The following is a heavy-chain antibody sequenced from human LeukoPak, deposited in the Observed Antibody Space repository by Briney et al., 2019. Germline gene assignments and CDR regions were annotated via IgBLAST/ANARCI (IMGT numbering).Heavy chain of an antibody. J-gene: IGHJ4*02. Sequence: PSETLSLTCAVYGGSFSGYYWSWIRQPPGKGLEWIGEINHSGSTNYNPSLKSRVTISVDTSKNQFSLKLSSMTAADTAVYYCARGIPVTNINYYDSSGYYYFDYWGQGTLVTVSS. CDR2: INHSGST. V-gene: IGHV4-34*01. CDR1: GGSFSGYY. CDR3: ARGIPVTNINYYDSSGYYYFDY. D-gene: IGHD3-22*01.